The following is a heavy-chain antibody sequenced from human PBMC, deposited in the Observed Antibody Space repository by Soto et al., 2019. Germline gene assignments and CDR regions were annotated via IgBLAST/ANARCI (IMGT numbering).Heavy chain of an antibody. Sequence: QVQLMQSGAEVKKPGSSVKVSCKASGGTFSNYAITWVRQAPGQGIEWLGRIMPIFGTANYAQKFQGRVTITADESTTTAYMERSSLSSDDTAVYYCAKDGGRDGYFGNWFDPWGQGTLVTVSS. CDR2: IMPIFGTA. CDR3: AKDGGRDGYFGNWFDP. J-gene: IGHJ5*02. D-gene: IGHD5-12*01. CDR1: GGTFSNYA. V-gene: IGHV1-69*15.